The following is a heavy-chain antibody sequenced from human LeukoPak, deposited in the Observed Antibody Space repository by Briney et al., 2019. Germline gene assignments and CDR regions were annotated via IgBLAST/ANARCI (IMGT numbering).Heavy chain of an antibody. D-gene: IGHD6-13*01. J-gene: IGHJ4*02. CDR1: GGSISSYY. V-gene: IGHV4-59*01. Sequence: SETLSLTCTVSGGSISSYYWSWIRQPPGKGLEWIGYIYYSGNTNYNPSLKSRVTISVDTSKNQFSLRLRSVTAADTAVYYCAREGGGGSSCNEHFDYWGQGNLVTVSS. CDR2: IYYSGNT. CDR3: AREGGGGSSCNEHFDY.